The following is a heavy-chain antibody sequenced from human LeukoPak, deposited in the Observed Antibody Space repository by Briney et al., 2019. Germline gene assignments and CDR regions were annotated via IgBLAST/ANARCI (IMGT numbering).Heavy chain of an antibody. J-gene: IGHJ1*01. V-gene: IGHV4-59*08. D-gene: IGHD6-13*01. CDR1: GGSFSGYY. CDR2: IYYSGST. CDR3: ARSGYSSSWRNEYFQH. Sequence: PSETLSLTCAVYGGSFSGYYWSWIRQPPGKGLEWIGYIYYSGSTNYNPSLNSRVTISVDTSKNQFSLKLSSVTAADTAVYYCARSGYSSSWRNEYFQHWGQGTLVTVSS.